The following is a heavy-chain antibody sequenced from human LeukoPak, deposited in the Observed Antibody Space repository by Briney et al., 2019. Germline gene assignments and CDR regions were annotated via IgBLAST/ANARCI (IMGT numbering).Heavy chain of an antibody. Sequence: ASVKVSCKTSGYSFTAFYIHWVRQAPGQGLEWMGWINPNSGGTNYAQKFQGRVTMTRDTSISTAYMELSRLRSDDTAVYYCAITEYYYDSSGYPPDNAFDIWGQGTMVTVSS. J-gene: IGHJ3*02. CDR1: GYSFTAFY. D-gene: IGHD3-22*01. V-gene: IGHV1-2*02. CDR2: INPNSGGT. CDR3: AITEYYYDSSGYPPDNAFDI.